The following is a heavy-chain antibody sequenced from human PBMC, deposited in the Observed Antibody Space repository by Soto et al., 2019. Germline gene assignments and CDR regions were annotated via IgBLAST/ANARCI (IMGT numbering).Heavy chain of an antibody. J-gene: IGHJ4*02. CDR1: GFTFSTYG. CDR2: VSYDGSNK. Sequence: QVQLVESGGGVVQPGRSLRLSCAASGFTFSTYGMHWVRQAPGKGLEWVALVSYDGSNKNYADSVKGRFAISRDNSKNTLYRQMNMLRAKDTAVYYCAKDLGFCTGGSCYSEGYFDYWGQAALVTVSS. CDR3: AKDLGFCTGGSCYSEGYFDY. D-gene: IGHD2-15*01. V-gene: IGHV3-30*18.